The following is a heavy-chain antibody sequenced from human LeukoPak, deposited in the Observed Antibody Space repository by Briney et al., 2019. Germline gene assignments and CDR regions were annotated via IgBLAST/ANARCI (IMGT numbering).Heavy chain of an antibody. CDR2: TQHDGDDK. V-gene: IGHV3-30*02. D-gene: IGHD3-9*01. Sequence: GGSLRLSCEASGFILRSYAMHWVRQAPGKGLEWVAFTQHDGDDKYYADSVKGRFTISRDNSKNTLYLQMDSLRAEDTAVYYCAKKRDYDILTGPVYDAFDIWGQGTMVTVSS. J-gene: IGHJ3*02. CDR3: AKKRDYDILTGPVYDAFDI. CDR1: GFILRSYA.